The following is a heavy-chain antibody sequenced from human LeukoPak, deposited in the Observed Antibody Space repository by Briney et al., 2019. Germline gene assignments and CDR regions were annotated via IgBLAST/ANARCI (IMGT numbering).Heavy chain of an antibody. V-gene: IGHV3-23*01. CDR3: AKVSSREFDY. CDR1: GFTFSSYA. J-gene: IGHJ4*02. CDR2: ISDSGGST. D-gene: IGHD3-10*01. Sequence: GGSLRLSCAASGFTFSSYAMSWVRQAPGKGLEWVSVISDSGGSTYYADSVKGRFIISRDNSKSTLYMQMNSLRAEDTAVYHCAKVSSREFDYWGQGTLVTVSS.